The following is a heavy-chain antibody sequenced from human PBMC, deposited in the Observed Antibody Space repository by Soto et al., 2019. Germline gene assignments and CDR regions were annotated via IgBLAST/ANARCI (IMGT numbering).Heavy chain of an antibody. CDR1: GYTFTSYG. Sequence: ASVKVSCKASGYTFTSYGISWVRQAPGQGLEWMGWISAYNGNTNYAQKLQGRVTMTTDTSTSTAYMELSSLRSEDTAVYYCARPIQSRVWDPYYYYGMDVWGQGTTVTVSS. CDR2: ISAYNGNT. V-gene: IGHV1-18*01. D-gene: IGHD6-19*01. CDR3: ARPIQSRVWDPYYYYGMDV. J-gene: IGHJ6*02.